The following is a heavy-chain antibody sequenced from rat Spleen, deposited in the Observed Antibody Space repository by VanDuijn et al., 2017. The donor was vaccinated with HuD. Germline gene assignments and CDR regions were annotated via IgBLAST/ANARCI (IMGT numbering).Heavy chain of an antibody. Sequence: EVQLVESDGGLVQPGKSLKLSCAASGFTFSDYYMAWVRQTPPKGLEWVATISYDGSSTYYRDSVKGRFTMSRDNAKSTLYLQMDSLRSEDTATYYCARHSNWGFDYWGQGVMVTVSS. CDR2: ISYDGSST. D-gene: IGHD5-1*01. CDR1: GFTFSDYY. CDR3: ARHSNWGFDY. V-gene: IGHV5-29*01. J-gene: IGHJ2*01.